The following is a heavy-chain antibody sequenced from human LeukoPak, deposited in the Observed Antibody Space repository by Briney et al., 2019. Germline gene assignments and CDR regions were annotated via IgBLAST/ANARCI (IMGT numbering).Heavy chain of an antibody. Sequence: PGGSLRLSCAASGFTFSSYGMHWVRQAPGKGLEWVAKMNEYGSEIFYVDSVKGRFTIARDNTKNSLYLQMNRLRAGDTAVYYCARPRGCGSSRCNNFDYWGQGTLVTVSS. V-gene: IGHV3-7*01. J-gene: IGHJ4*02. CDR1: GFTFSSYG. CDR2: MNEYGSEI. D-gene: IGHD2-2*01. CDR3: ARPRGCGSSRCNNFDY.